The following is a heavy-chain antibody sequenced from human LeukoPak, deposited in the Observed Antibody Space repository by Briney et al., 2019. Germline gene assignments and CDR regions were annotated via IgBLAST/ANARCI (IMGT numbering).Heavy chain of an antibody. Sequence: GGSLKLSCAASGFIFSSYGMYWVRQAPGKGLDWVAVIWYDGSNKYYGDPVKGRFTVSRDNSNNTLYLQMNSLRAEDTAVYYCARDGASRGLDYWGQGTLVTVSS. CDR3: ARDGASRGLDY. CDR2: IWYDGSNK. V-gene: IGHV3-33*07. D-gene: IGHD3-10*01. CDR1: GFIFSSYG. J-gene: IGHJ4*02.